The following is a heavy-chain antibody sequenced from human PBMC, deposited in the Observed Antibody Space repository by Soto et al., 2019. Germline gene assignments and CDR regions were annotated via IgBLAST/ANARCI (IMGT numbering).Heavy chain of an antibody. CDR3: ARDYFDSSDYTTNWFDP. V-gene: IGHV4-39*01. J-gene: IGHJ5*02. D-gene: IGHD3-22*01. Sequence: TSETLSLTCGVSGDSISNSRFCWARIRPPPGEGLEWIGSIYHTGNAYYNPSLKSRVTISVDTSKNQFSLKVTSVTAADTALYYCARDYFDSSDYTTNWFDPWGQGTLVTVSS. CDR1: GDSISNSRFC. CDR2: IYHTGNA.